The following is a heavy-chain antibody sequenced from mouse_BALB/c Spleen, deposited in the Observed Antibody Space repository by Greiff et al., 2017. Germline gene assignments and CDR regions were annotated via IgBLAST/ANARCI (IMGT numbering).Heavy chain of an antibody. D-gene: IGHD1-1*01. J-gene: IGHJ3*01. V-gene: IGHV5-4*02. CDR3: ARDYYGSSQAFAY. Sequence: EVQRVESGGGLVKPGGSLKLSCAASGFTFSDYYMYWVRQTPEKRLEWVATISDGGSYTYYPDSVKGRFTISRDNAKNNLYLQMSSLKSEDTAMYYCARDYYGSSQAFAYWGQGTLVTVSA. CDR1: GFTFSDYY. CDR2: ISDGGSYT.